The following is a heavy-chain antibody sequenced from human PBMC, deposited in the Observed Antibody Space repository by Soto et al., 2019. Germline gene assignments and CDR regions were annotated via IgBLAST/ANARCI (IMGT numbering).Heavy chain of an antibody. Sequence: SPTLSLPCAISGDSVSSNSAAWNWIRQSPSRGLEWLGRAYYRSKWYNDYAVSVKSRITINPDTSKNQFSLQLNSVTPEDTAVYYCARDKEGGSYWGAWFDPWGQGTLVTVSS. CDR2: AYYRSKWYN. D-gene: IGHD1-26*01. V-gene: IGHV6-1*01. J-gene: IGHJ5*02. CDR1: GDSVSSNSAA. CDR3: ARDKEGGSYWGAWFDP.